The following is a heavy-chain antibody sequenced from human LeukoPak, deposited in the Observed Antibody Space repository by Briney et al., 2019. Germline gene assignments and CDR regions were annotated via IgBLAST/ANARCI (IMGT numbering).Heavy chain of an antibody. D-gene: IGHD3-3*01. V-gene: IGHV4-39*07. CDR2: IYYSGST. J-gene: IGHJ4*02. Sequence: SETLSLTCTVSGGSISSSSYYWGWIRQPPGKGLEWIGSIYYSGSTYYNPSLKSRVTISVDTSKNQFSLKLSSVTAADTAVYYCATIFGVVGQHDYWGQGTLVTVSS. CDR3: ATIFGVVGQHDY. CDR1: GGSISSSSYY.